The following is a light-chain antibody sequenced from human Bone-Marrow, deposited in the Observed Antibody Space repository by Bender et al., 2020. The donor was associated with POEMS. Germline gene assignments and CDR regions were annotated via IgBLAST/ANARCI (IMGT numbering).Light chain of an antibody. V-gene: IGLV2-14*03. CDR3: SSYAGSNNPR. CDR2: DVT. J-gene: IGLJ2*01. Sequence: QTALTQPASVSGSPGQSITISCIGASSDIGYSDHISWYQQRPAKAPQLVIYDVTLRPSGISARFSGSKSGNTASLTVSGLQSDDEADYYCSSYAGSNNPRFGGGTKLTVL. CDR1: SSDIGYSDH.